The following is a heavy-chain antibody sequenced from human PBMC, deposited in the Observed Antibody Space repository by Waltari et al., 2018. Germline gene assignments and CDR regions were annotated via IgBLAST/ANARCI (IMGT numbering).Heavy chain of an antibody. Sequence: QVQLVESGGGVVQPGGSLRLSCSAAGFTFSRYGMHWVGQAPGKGLEWVAFIRYDGSNKYYADSVKGRFTISRDNSKNTLYLQMNSLRAEDTAVYYCAKGLDYYYYYMDVWGKGTTVTVSS. J-gene: IGHJ6*03. CDR1: GFTFSRYG. CDR2: IRYDGSNK. V-gene: IGHV3-30*02. CDR3: AKGLDYYYYYMDV.